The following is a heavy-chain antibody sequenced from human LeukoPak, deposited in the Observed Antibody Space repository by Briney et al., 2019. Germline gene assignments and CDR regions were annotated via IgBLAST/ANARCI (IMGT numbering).Heavy chain of an antibody. J-gene: IGHJ6*02. Sequence: GGSLRLSCAASGFSFSNAWMSWVRQAPGKGLEWVGRIKTKAGGGTADYAAPVKGRFTISRDDSKNTLYLQMNSLETEDTAVYYCTTHSAVVTAYGMDVWGQGTTVTVSS. CDR2: IKTKAGGGTA. V-gene: IGHV3-15*01. CDR1: GFSFSNAW. CDR3: TTHSAVVTAYGMDV. D-gene: IGHD2-21*02.